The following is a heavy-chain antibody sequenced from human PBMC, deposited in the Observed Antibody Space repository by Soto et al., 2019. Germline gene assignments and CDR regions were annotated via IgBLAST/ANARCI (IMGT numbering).Heavy chain of an antibody. CDR2: TYYKSQWYY. CDR3: ARGYCSGAGCYFDY. V-gene: IGHV6-1*01. J-gene: IGHJ4*02. Sequence: PSQTLSLTCAISGDSVSSNTASWNWIRQSPSRGLEWLGRTYYKSQWYYDYAVSMKSRTTINPDTSENQFSLHLNSVSPEDTAVYFCARGYCSGAGCYFDYWGQGTQVTVSS. CDR1: GDSVSSNTAS. D-gene: IGHD2-15*01.